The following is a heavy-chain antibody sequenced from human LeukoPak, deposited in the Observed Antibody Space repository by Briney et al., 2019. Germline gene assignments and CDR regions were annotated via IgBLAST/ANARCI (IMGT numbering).Heavy chain of an antibody. CDR1: GYTFTSYG. V-gene: IGHV1-8*02. Sequence: ASVKVSCKASGYTFTSYGISWVRQAPGQGLEWMGWMNPNSGNTGYAQKFQGRVTMTRNTSISTAYMELSSLRSEDTAVYYCARGSIFRIFRAFDIWGQGTMVTVSS. J-gene: IGHJ3*02. CDR2: MNPNSGNT. CDR3: ARGSIFRIFRAFDI. D-gene: IGHD3-9*01.